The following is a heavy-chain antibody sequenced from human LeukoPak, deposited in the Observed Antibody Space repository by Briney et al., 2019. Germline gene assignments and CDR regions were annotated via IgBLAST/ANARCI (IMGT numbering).Heavy chain of an antibody. CDR2: IHNDAATT. CDR3: AKGKGGTSFNYCFDY. Sequence: PGGSLRLSCAASGFGFGAYAMIWVRQAPGKGLEWVSLIHNDAATTYYADSVRGRFTVSRDNSKNTLYLEMNGLRAEDTAVYYCAKGKGGTSFNYCFDYWGQGTPVSASS. V-gene: IGHV3-23*03. J-gene: IGHJ4*02. CDR1: GFGFGAYA. D-gene: IGHD2/OR15-2a*01.